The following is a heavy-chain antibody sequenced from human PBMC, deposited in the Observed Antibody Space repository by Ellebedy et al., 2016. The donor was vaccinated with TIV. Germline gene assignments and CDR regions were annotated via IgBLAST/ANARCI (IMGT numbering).Heavy chain of an antibody. CDR2: ISYDGSNK. D-gene: IGHD1-26*01. CDR1: GFTFSSYG. V-gene: IGHV3-30*18. J-gene: IGHJ6*02. CDR3: AKSSGSYPTYYYYGMDV. Sequence: GESLKISXAASGFTFSSYGMHWVRQAPGKGLEWVAVISYDGSNKYYADSVKGRFTISRDNSKNTLYLQMNSLRAEDTAVYYCAKSSGSYPTYYYYGMDVWGQGTTVTVSS.